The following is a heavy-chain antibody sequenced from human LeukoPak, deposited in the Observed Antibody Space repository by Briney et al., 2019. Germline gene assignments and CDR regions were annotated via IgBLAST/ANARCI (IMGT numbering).Heavy chain of an antibody. J-gene: IGHJ4*02. D-gene: IGHD6-19*01. V-gene: IGHV4-61*01. CDR2: IYYGGST. CDR3: ARILISVAGFDY. CDR1: GDSVSSGTYY. Sequence: SETLSLTCTVSGDSVSSGTYYWSWIRQPPGKELEWIGYIYYGGSTNYNPSLKSRVAISVDTSKNQLSLKLSSVTAADTAVYYCARILISVAGFDYWGQGTLVTVSS.